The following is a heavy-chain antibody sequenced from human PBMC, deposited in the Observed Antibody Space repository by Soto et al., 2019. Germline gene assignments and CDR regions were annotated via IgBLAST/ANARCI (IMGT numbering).Heavy chain of an antibody. CDR2: ISYDGSNK. D-gene: IGHD6-13*01. J-gene: IGHJ3*02. CDR3: ARGPSSSWPLDAFDI. CDR1: GFTFSSYA. Sequence: HPGGSLRLSCAASGFTFSSYAMHWVRQAPGKGLEWVAVISYDGSNKYYADSVKGRFTISRDNSKNTLYLQMNSLRAEDTAVYYCARGPSSSWPLDAFDIWGQGTMVTVSS. V-gene: IGHV3-30-3*01.